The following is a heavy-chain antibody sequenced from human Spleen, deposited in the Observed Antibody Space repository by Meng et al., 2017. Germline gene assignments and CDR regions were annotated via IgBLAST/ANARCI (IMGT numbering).Heavy chain of an antibody. CDR3: ARTGMSGWYLGSFDP. D-gene: IGHD6-19*01. CDR2: IYYNGAT. CDR1: GGSIGTTNYY. J-gene: IGHJ5*02. V-gene: IGHV4-39*07. Sequence: ESLKISCAVSGGSIGTTNYYWGGIRQPPGKGLEWIGTIYYNGATQYNPSLKSRVTISVDTSKNQFSLKLNSVTAADTAVYYCARTGMSGWYLGSFDPWGQGTLVTVSS.